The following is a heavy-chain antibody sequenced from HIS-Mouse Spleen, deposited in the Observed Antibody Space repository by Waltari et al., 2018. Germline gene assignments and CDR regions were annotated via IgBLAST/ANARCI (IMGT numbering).Heavy chain of an antibody. V-gene: IGHV3-23*01. D-gene: IGHD7-27*01. J-gene: IGHJ4*02. CDR2: ISGSGGST. CDR1: SYA. Sequence: SYAMSWVRQAPGKGLEWVSAISGSGGSTYYADSVKGRFTISRDNSKNTLYRQMNSLRAEDTAVYYCAKDVTGEGYWGQGTLVTVSS. CDR3: AKDVTGEGY.